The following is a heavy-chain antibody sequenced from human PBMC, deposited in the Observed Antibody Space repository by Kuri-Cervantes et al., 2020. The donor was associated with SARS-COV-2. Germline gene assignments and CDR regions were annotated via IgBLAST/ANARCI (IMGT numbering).Heavy chain of an antibody. V-gene: IGHV3-48*01. D-gene: IGHD4-17*01. CDR2: FSSSSSTI. CDR1: GFTFSSYS. CDR3: ARGFPTVTTWLGYYYYGMDV. Sequence: GESLKISCAASGFTFSSYSMNWVRQAPGKGLEWVSYFSSSSSTIYYADSVNGRFTISIDNAKNSLYLQMNSLRAEDTAVYYCARGFPTVTTWLGYYYYGMDVWGQGTTVTVSS. J-gene: IGHJ6*02.